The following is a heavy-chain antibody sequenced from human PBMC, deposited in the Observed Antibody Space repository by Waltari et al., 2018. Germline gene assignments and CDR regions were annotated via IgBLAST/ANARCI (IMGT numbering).Heavy chain of an antibody. CDR3: ARISGFYYDRGSLTFLH. J-gene: IGHJ4*02. D-gene: IGHD3-16*01. Sequence: QIQLVESGGGVVQPGGSLSLPCVASGFTFSDYAIPWVRQAPGKGLEWVAFMRSDGISKFYADSLKGRFTISRDDSKSTLYLQLNSLSAEDTAVYYCARISGFYYDRGSLTFLHWGRGTLLTVSS. CDR2: MRSDGISK. V-gene: IGHV3-30*02. CDR1: GFTFSDYA.